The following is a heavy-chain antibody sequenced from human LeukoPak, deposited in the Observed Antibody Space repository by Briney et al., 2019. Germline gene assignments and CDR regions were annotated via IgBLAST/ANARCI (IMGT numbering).Heavy chain of an antibody. CDR2: IRYDGSNK. J-gene: IGHJ4*02. CDR3: ARDLAAAAGTGGGY. Sequence: GGSLRLSCAASGFTFSSYGMHWARQAPGKGLEWVAFIRYDGSNKYYADSVKGRFTISRDNAKNSLYLQMNSLGAEDTAVYYCARDLAAAAGTGGGYWGQGTLVTVSS. CDR1: GFTFSSYG. D-gene: IGHD6-13*01. V-gene: IGHV3-30*02.